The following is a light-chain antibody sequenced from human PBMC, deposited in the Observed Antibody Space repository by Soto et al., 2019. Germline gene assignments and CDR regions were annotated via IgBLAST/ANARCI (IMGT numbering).Light chain of an antibody. CDR3: CSYAGSYTFWV. CDR1: SSDVGGYNY. CDR2: DVS. V-gene: IGLV2-11*01. J-gene: IGLJ1*01. Sequence: QSALTQARSVSGSPGQSVTISCTGTSSDVGGYNYVSWYQQHPGKAPKLMIYDVSKRPSGVPDRFSGSKSGNTASLTISGLQAEDEADYYCCSYAGSYTFWVFGTGTKVTVL.